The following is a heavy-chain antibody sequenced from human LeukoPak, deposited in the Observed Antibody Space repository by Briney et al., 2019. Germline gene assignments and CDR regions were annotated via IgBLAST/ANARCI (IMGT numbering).Heavy chain of an antibody. CDR3: ARAGGFCSGGSCYSWFDP. CDR1: GGTFSSYA. J-gene: IGHJ5*02. Sequence: SVKVSCKASGGTFSSYAISWVRQAPGQGLEWMGGIVPILGTSNYAQKFQGRVTITADEAKTTAYMELSSLRSEDTAIYYCARAGGFCSGGSCYSWFDPWGQGTLVTVSS. V-gene: IGHV1-69*01. D-gene: IGHD2-15*01. CDR2: IVPILGTS.